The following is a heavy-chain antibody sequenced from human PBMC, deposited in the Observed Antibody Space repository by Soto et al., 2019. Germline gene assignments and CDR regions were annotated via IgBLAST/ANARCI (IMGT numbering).Heavy chain of an antibody. CDR1: GGSVSSGSYY. V-gene: IGHV4-61*01. CDR2: IYYSGST. D-gene: IGHD1-26*01. J-gene: IGHJ4*02. CDR3: AGTMVGARAGYFDY. Sequence: PSETLSLTCTVSGGSVSSGSYYWSWIRQPPGKGLEWIGYIYYSGSTNYNPSLKSRVTISVDTSKNQFSLKLSSVTAADTAVYYCAGTMVGARAGYFDYWGRGTLVTVSS.